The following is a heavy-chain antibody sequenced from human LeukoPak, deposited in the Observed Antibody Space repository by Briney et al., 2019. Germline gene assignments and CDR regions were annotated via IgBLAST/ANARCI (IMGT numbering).Heavy chain of an antibody. CDR2: IRSKANSYAT. V-gene: IGHV3-73*01. J-gene: IGHJ6*03. D-gene: IGHD2-21*01. CDR1: GFTFSGSA. CDR3: TRQGEDYYYYMDV. Sequence: GGSLRLSCAASGFTFSGSAMHWVRQASGKGLEWVGRIRSKANSYATAYAASVKGRFTISRDDSKNTAYPQMNSLKTEDTAVYYCTRQGEDYYYYMDVWGKGTTVTVSS.